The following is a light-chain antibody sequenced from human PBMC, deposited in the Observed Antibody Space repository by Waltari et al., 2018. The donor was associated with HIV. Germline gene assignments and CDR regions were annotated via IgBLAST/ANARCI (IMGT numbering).Light chain of an antibody. Sequence: DTQMTQSPSSVSASVGDRVSISCRAGQSVGTSVAWYQQKPGRTPKLIIFEASRLQPGVPSRFSGSGSGTYFTLTISSLQPEDLATYYCQQADSFPHTFGQGT. J-gene: IGKJ2*01. CDR1: QSVGTS. CDR3: QQADSFPHT. CDR2: EAS. V-gene: IGKV1-12*01.